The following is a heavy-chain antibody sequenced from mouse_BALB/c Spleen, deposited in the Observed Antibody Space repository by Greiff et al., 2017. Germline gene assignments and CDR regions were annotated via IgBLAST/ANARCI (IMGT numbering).Heavy chain of an antibody. CDR3: ARGIYYDYDVSAMDY. CDR1: GFTFTDYY. V-gene: IGHV7-3*02. J-gene: IGHJ4*01. CDR2: IRNKANGYTT. D-gene: IGHD2-4*01. Sequence: EVHLVESGGGLVQPGGSLRLSCATSGFTFTDYYMSWVRQPPGKALEWLGFIRNKANGYTTEYSASVKGRFTISRDNSQSILYLQMNTLRAEDSATYYCARGIYYDYDVSAMDYWGQGTSVTVSS.